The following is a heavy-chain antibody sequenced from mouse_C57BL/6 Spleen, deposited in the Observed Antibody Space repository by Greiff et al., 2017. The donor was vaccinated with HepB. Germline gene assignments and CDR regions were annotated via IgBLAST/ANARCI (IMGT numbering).Heavy chain of an antibody. D-gene: IGHD1-1*01. CDR2: IYPGDGDT. Sequence: VQLQESGAELVKPGASVKISCKASGYAFSSYWMNWVKQRPGKGLEWIGQIYPGDGDTNYNGKFKGKATLTADKSSSTAYMQLSSLTSEDSAVYFCSRSGITTVVATDVWGTGTTVTVSS. V-gene: IGHV1-80*01. J-gene: IGHJ1*03. CDR1: GYAFSSYW. CDR3: SRSGITTVVATDV.